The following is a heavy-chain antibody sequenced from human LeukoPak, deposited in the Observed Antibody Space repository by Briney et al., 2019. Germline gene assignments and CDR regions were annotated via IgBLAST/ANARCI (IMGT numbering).Heavy chain of an antibody. Sequence: GRSLSLACAAAGFSSGSYSMSWVRQAPGKWLEWVSAMSGSVGSTYHADSVKGRFTISRDNSKNTLYLQMNSLRAEDTAVYYCAKDLQAYYYDSSAHGGWGEGTLVTVSS. CDR2: MSGSVGST. D-gene: IGHD3-22*01. CDR3: AKDLQAYYYDSSAHGG. J-gene: IGHJ4*02. V-gene: IGHV3-23*01. CDR1: GFSSGSYS.